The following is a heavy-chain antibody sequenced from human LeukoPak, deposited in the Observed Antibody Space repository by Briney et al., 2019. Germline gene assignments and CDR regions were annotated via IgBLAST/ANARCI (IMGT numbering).Heavy chain of an antibody. Sequence: ASVKVSCKASGYTFTGYYVHWVRQAPGQGLEWMGWINPNSGGTNYAQKFQGRVTMTRDTSISTAYMELSRLRSDDTAVYYCARGSDDFWSGYSPSYWGQGTLVTVSS. CDR2: INPNSGGT. CDR3: ARGSDDFWSGYSPSY. V-gene: IGHV1-2*02. J-gene: IGHJ4*02. CDR1: GYTFTGYY. D-gene: IGHD3-3*01.